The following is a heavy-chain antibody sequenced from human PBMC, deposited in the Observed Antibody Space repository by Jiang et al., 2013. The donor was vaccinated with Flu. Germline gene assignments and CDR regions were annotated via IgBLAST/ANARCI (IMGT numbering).Heavy chain of an antibody. V-gene: IGHV1-18*01. J-gene: IGHJ5*02. D-gene: IGHD5-18*01. CDR2: ISAYNGNT. CDR1: TSYG. Sequence: TSYGISWVRQAPGQGLEWMGWISAYNGNTNYAQKLQGRVTMTTDTSTSTAYMELRSLRSDDTAVYYCARDPGYSYGPSWFDPWGQGTLVTVSS. CDR3: ARDPGYSYGPSWFDP.